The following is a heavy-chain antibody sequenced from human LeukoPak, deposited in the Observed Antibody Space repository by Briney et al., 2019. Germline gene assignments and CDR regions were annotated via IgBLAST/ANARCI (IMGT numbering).Heavy chain of an antibody. J-gene: IGHJ5*02. CDR3: ARGRARGYSTVGWFDP. CDR1: GGSFSGYY. V-gene: IGHV4-34*01. D-gene: IGHD6-13*01. Sequence: SETLSLTCAVYGGSFSGYYWSWIRQPPGKRLEWIGEINHSGSTNYNPSLKSRVTISVDTSKNQFFLKLSSVTAAHTAVYYCARGRARGYSTVGWFDPWGQGTLVTVSS. CDR2: INHSGST.